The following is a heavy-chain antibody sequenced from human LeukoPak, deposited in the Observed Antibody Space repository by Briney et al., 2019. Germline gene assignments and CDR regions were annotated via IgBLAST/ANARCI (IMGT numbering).Heavy chain of an antibody. J-gene: IGHJ4*02. CDR1: GFTFSSYS. Sequence: PGGSLRLSCAASGFTFSSYSINWVRQAPGKGLEWVSSINSGSTYTYYTESVKGRFTVSRDNAKNSLFLQMNSLRAEDTAIYYCARSLTTLTYEGYWGQGTLVTVSS. V-gene: IGHV3-21*01. D-gene: IGHD1-1*01. CDR2: INSGSTYT. CDR3: ARSLTTLTYEGY.